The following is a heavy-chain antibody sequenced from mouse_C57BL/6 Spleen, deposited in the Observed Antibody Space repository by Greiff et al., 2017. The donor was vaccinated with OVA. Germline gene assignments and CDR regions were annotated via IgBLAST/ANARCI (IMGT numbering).Heavy chain of an antibody. V-gene: IGHV1-52*01. D-gene: IGHD2-3*01. CDR2: IDPSDSET. CDR3: ARLMTSDDYAMDY. J-gene: IGHJ4*01. CDR1: GYTFTSYW. Sequence: QVQLQQPGAELVRPGSSVKLSCKASGYTFTSYWMHWVKQRPIQGLEWIGNIDPSDSETHYNQKFKGKSTLTVDKSSSTAYMQLSSLTSEDSAVYYCARLMTSDDYAMDYWGQGTSVTVSS.